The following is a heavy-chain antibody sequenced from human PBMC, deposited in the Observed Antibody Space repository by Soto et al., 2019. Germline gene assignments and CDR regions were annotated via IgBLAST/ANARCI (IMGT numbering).Heavy chain of an antibody. D-gene: IGHD2-2*01. CDR2: ISSSSSYI. Sequence: GPHRLSWAASGCKFISYSMNWVRQTPGKGLEWVSSISSSSSYIYYADSVKGRFTISRDNAKNSLYLQMNSLRAEDTAVYYCAREVGRYCSSTSCPPPDYWGQGTLVTGSS. CDR3: AREVGRYCSSTSCPPPDY. CDR1: GCKFISYS. J-gene: IGHJ4*02. V-gene: IGHV3-21*01.